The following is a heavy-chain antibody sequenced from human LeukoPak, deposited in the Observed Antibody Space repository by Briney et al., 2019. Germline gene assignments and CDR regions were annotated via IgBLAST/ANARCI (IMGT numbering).Heavy chain of an antibody. V-gene: IGHV3-15*01. D-gene: IGHD3-3*01. CDR2: IKSRSDGGTT. CDR1: GFTLSNAW. CDR3: TIDSVTGHDFWSGYPLVRYYFDY. Sequence: GGSLRLSCAASGFTLSNAWMSWVRQAPGKGLVWVGRIKSRSDGGTTDYAAPVKGRFTISRDDSKNTLYLQMNSLKTEDTAVYYRTIDSVTGHDFWSGYPLVRYYFDYWGQGTLVTVSS. J-gene: IGHJ4*02.